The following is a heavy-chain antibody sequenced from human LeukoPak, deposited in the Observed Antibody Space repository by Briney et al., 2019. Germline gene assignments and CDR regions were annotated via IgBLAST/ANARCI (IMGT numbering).Heavy chain of an antibody. CDR1: GFTFSSYW. CDR3: AKAARPTTSYFDY. CDR2: ISGNSGNT. Sequence: GGSLRLSCAASGFTFSSYWMSWVRQAPGKGLEWVSAISGNSGNTYYADSVKGRFTISRDNSKNTLYLQMNSLRAEDTAVYYCAKAARPTTSYFDYWGQGTLVTVSS. V-gene: IGHV3-23*01. J-gene: IGHJ4*02. D-gene: IGHD2/OR15-2a*01.